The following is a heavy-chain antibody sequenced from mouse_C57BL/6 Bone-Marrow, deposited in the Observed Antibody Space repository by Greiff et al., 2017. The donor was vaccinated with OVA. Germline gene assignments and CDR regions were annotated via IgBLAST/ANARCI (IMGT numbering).Heavy chain of an antibody. CDR2: IRLKSDNYAT. CDR3: TPDGYYVGYAMDY. V-gene: IGHV6-3*01. CDR1: GFTFSNYW. Sequence: EVQGVESGGGLVQPGGSMKLSCVASGFTFSNYWMNWVRQSPEKGLEWVAQIRLKSDNYATHYAESVKGRFTISRDDSKSSVYLQMNNLRAEDTGIYYCTPDGYYVGYAMDYWGQGTSGTVSS. J-gene: IGHJ4*01. D-gene: IGHD2-3*01.